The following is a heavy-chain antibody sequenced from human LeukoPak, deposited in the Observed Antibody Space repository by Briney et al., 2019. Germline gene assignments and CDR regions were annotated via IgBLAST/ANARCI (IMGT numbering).Heavy chain of an antibody. CDR1: GFTFDDSG. CDR3: ARRRDIVVVPAAYNWFDP. V-gene: IGHV3-20*04. D-gene: IGHD2-2*01. J-gene: IGHJ5*02. Sequence: GGSLRLSCAASGFTFDDSGMSWVRQAPGKGLEWVSGINWTGGSTGYADSVKGRFTISRDNAKNSLYLQMNSLRAEDTAVYYCARRRDIVVVPAAYNWFDPWGQGTLVTVSS. CDR2: INWTGGST.